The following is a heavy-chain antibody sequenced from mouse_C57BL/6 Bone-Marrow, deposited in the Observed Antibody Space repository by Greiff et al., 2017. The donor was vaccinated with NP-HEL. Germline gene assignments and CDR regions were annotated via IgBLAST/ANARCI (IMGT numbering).Heavy chain of an antibody. D-gene: IGHD1-1*01. J-gene: IGHJ4*01. CDR1: GYTFTNYW. V-gene: IGHV1-63*01. Sequence: QVHVKQSGAELVRPGTSVKMSCKASGYTFTNYWIGWAKQRPGHGLEWIGDIYPGGGYTNYNEKFKGKATLTADKSSSTAYMQFSSLTSEDSAIYYCAITTGGAMDYWGQGTSVTVSS. CDR3: AITTGGAMDY. CDR2: IYPGGGYT.